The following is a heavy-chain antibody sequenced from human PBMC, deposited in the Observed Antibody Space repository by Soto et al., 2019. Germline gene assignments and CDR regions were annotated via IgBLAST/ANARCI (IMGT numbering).Heavy chain of an antibody. V-gene: IGHV1-18*04. Sequence: ASVKVSCKASGYTFTSYGISWVRQAPGQGLEWMGWISAYNGNTNYAQKLQGRVTMTTDKSTSTAYMELRSLRSDDTAVYYCARRGLRIVGAIYYYHGMDVWGQGTTVTVSS. CDR2: ISAYNGNT. J-gene: IGHJ6*02. D-gene: IGHD1-26*01. CDR1: GYTFTSYG. CDR3: ARRGLRIVGAIYYYHGMDV.